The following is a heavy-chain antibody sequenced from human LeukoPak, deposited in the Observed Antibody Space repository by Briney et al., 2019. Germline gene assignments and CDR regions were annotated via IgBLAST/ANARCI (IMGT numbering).Heavy chain of an antibody. D-gene: IGHD4-17*01. Sequence: PGESLTLSCAASPFIFSNSAMSWVRQAPGKGLEWVSAIGGGGVTKFYADSVRGRFSISRDNSKNTLYLQMNSLRAEDTAVYYCAKLIMYGDPQGYFEQWGQGILVTVSS. CDR3: AKLIMYGDPQGYFEQ. CDR2: IGGGGVTK. V-gene: IGHV3-23*01. J-gene: IGHJ1*01. CDR1: PFIFSNSA.